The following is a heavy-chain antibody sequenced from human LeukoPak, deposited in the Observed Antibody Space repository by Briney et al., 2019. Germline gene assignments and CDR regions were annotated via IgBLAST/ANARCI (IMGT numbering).Heavy chain of an antibody. CDR1: GFTLSSYE. Sequence: GGSLRLSCAASGFTLSSYEMSWIRQAPGKGLEWVSSIDYSGGSTYYADSVKGRFTISRDNAKNSLFLQMNSLRAEDTAVYYCTITEDNWFDPWGQGTLVTVSS. V-gene: IGHV3-23*01. D-gene: IGHD1-14*01. CDR3: TITEDNWFDP. CDR2: IDYSGGST. J-gene: IGHJ5*02.